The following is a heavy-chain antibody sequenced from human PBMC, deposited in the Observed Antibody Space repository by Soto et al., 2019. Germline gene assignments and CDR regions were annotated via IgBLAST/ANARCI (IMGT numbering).Heavy chain of an antibody. Sequence: SETLSLTCIVSVGSISSYYWTWIRQPPGKGLEWIGYVYYSGSTNYNPSLKSRVTISVDTSKNQFSLNLNSVTAADTAVYYCARLHYYDGSGYYTDDYWGQGTLVTVSS. CDR1: VGSISSYY. V-gene: IGHV4-59*01. J-gene: IGHJ4*02. CDR2: VYYSGST. CDR3: ARLHYYDGSGYYTDDY. D-gene: IGHD3-22*01.